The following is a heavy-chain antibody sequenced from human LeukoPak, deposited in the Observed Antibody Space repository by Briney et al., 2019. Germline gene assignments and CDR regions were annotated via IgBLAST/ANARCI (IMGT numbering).Heavy chain of an antibody. D-gene: IGHD3-22*01. V-gene: IGHV1-2*02. J-gene: IGHJ5*02. CDR2: INPNSGGT. CDR1: GYTFTGYY. CDR3: ARGLHYYDPRGGWFDP. Sequence: ASVKVSFKASGYTFTGYYMHWVRQAPGQGLEWMGWINPNSGGTNYAQKFQGRVTMTRDTSISTAYMELSRLRSDDTAVYYCARGLHYYDPRGGWFDPWGQGTLVTVSS.